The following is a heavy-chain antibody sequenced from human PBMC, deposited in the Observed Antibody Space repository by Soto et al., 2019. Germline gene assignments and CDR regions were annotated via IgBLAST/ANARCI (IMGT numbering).Heavy chain of an antibody. Sequence: QVQLVQSGAEVKKPGSSVNVSCKASGGTFSSYAISCVRQAPGQGLEWMGGIIPLFCTANYAQKFQGRVTITAEESTSTAYMELGSLSSEDTAVYYCARNSGRGAQQHVDYYYGMDVCGQGTTLTVAS. D-gene: IGHD6-6*01. CDR3: ARNSGRGAQQHVDYYYGMDV. J-gene: IGHJ6*02. CDR2: IIPLFCTA. CDR1: GGTFSSYA. V-gene: IGHV1-69*01.